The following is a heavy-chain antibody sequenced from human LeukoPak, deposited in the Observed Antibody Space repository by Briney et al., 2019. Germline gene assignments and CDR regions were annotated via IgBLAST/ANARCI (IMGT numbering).Heavy chain of an antibody. J-gene: IGHJ4*02. Sequence: QSGGSLRLSCAAPGFTFNRNAISWVRQAPGKGLEWVSTIGGSGDKTFYADSVKGRFTISRDNSKNMVHLQMNSLTGEDTALYYCVRRGDASSGWGDHDFWGQGALVTVSS. CDR1: GFTFNRNA. CDR3: VRRGDASSGWGDHDF. D-gene: IGHD6-19*01. CDR2: IGGSGDKT. V-gene: IGHV3-23*01.